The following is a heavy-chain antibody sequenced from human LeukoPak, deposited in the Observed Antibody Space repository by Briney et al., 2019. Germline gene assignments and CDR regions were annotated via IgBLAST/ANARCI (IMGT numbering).Heavy chain of an antibody. Sequence: GGSLRLYCAASGFTSSSYSMNWVRQAPGQGLEWVSSISSSSSYIYYADSVKGRFTISRDNDKNSLYLQMNSLRAEDTAVYYCARDRYNWNYRFDYWGQGTLVTVSS. CDR1: GFTSSSYS. CDR2: ISSSSSYI. CDR3: ARDRYNWNYRFDY. J-gene: IGHJ4*02. D-gene: IGHD1-7*01. V-gene: IGHV3-21*01.